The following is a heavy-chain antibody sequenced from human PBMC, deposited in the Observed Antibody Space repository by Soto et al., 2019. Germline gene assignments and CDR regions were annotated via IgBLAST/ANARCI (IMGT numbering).Heavy chain of an antibody. V-gene: IGHV3-9*01. J-gene: IGHJ5*02. CDR2: MNWNGDSK. CDR3: TRDSIKSNWLPFNWFDA. CDR1: GFTFDDFA. Sequence: EVKLVESGGDLVQPGRSLKISCAASGFTFDDFAMHWVRLAPGKGLEWVSGMNWNGDSKAYAASVKGRFTISRDNAKNSLYLEMNRLRPEDTSFYYCTRDSIKSNWLPFNWFDAWGQGILVSVSS. D-gene: IGHD3-9*01.